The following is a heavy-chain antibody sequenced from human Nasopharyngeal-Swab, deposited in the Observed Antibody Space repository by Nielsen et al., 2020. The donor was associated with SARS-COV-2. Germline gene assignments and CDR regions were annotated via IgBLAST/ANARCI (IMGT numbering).Heavy chain of an antibody. Sequence: SQTLSLTCAVYGGSFSGYYWSWIRQPPGKGLEWIGEINHSGSTNYNPSLKSRVTISVDTSKYQFSLKLSSVTAADTAVYYCARVGRYYDYVWGSYRYQNTYFDYWGQGTLVTVSS. CDR3: ARVGRYYDYVWGSYRYQNTYFDY. D-gene: IGHD3-16*02. CDR1: GGSFSGYY. V-gene: IGHV4-34*01. CDR2: INHSGST. J-gene: IGHJ4*02.